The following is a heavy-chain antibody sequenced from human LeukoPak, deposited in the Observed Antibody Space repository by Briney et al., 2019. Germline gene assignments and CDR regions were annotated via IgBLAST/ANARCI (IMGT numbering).Heavy chain of an antibody. J-gene: IGHJ4*02. D-gene: IGHD6-19*01. CDR1: GGSFSSGSYY. Sequence: SETLSLTCTVSGGSFSSGSYYWSWIRQPPGKGLEWIGYIYYSGSTNYNPSLKSRVTISVDTSKNQFSLKLSSVTAADTAVYYCARVGSISGFYDYWGQGTLVTVSS. CDR2: IYYSGST. V-gene: IGHV4-61*01. CDR3: ARVGSISGFYDY.